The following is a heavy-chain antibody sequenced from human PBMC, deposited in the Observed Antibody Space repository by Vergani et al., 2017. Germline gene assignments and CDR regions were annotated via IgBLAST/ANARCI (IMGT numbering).Heavy chain of an antibody. Sequence: QVQLVESEGGVVQPGRSLTLSCVASGFTFSSHGMHWVRQAPGKGLEWVAVIWYDGINKYYGDSVKGRFTISRDNSKNMLYLQMNSLRVDDTAVYYCAKAGSVASGSLQYNFYMDVWGKGTTVTVS. V-gene: IGHV3-33*06. CDR2: IWYDGINK. D-gene: IGHD3-10*01. CDR1: GFTFSSHG. J-gene: IGHJ6*03. CDR3: AKAGSVASGSLQYNFYMDV.